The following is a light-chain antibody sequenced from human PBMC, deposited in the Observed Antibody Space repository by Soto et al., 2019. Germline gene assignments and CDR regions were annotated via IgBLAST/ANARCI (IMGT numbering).Light chain of an antibody. CDR1: RSDVGGYNY. Sequence: QSVLTQPASVSGSPGQSITISCTGTRSDVGGYNYVSWYQQYPGKAPKLMIFEVSDRPSGVSHRFSGSKSGNTASLTISGLQAEDEADYYCSSYTSSSTYVFGTGTQLTVL. J-gene: IGLJ1*01. CDR3: SSYTSSSTYV. V-gene: IGLV2-14*01. CDR2: EVS.